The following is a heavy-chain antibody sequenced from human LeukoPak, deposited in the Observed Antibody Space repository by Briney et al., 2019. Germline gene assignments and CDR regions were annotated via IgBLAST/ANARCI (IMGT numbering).Heavy chain of an antibody. D-gene: IGHD1-26*01. V-gene: IGHV1-69*05. CDR1: GGTFSSYA. J-gene: IGHJ4*02. CDR2: IIPIFGTA. CDR3: ARVGLRMGVYYFDY. Sequence: SVKVSCKASGGTFSSYAISWVRQAPGQGLEWMGRIIPIFGTANYAQKFQGRVTITTDESTSTAYMELSSLRSEDTAAYYCARVGLRMGVYYFDYWGQGTLVTVSS.